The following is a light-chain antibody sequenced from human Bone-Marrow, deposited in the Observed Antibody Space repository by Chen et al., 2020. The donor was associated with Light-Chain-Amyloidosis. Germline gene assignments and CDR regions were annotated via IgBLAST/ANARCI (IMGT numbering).Light chain of an antibody. Sequence: DIVLTQSPGTLSLSPGEGAKLSCRASQTISSNYLTWYQQKFGQAPRLLIFGSSSRATGIPDRFTGSGSGTDFTLTINRLEPEDFAMYDCQQYGTSPLTFGGGTKVEIK. J-gene: IGKJ4*01. CDR1: QTISSNY. V-gene: IGKV3-20*01. CDR3: QQYGTSPLT. CDR2: GSS.